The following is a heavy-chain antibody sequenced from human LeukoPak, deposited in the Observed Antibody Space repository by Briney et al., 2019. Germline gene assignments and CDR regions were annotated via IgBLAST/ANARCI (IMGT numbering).Heavy chain of an antibody. CDR1: GGSISSSSYY. CDR3: AKTGTSAQWRAFDI. D-gene: IGHD1-1*01. V-gene: IGHV4-39*01. J-gene: IGHJ3*02. Sequence: PSETLSLTCTVSGGSISSSSYYRGWIRQPPGKGRECIGSIYYSGSTYYNPSLKSRVTISVDTSKNQFSLKLSSVTAADTAVYYCAKTGTSAQWRAFDIWGQGTMVTVSS. CDR2: IYYSGST.